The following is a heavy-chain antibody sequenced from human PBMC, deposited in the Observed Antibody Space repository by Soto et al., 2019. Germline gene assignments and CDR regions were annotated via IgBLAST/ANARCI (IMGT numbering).Heavy chain of an antibody. J-gene: IGHJ4*02. Sequence: GGSLRLSCAASGFTSRSNWMSWVRQAPGKGLEWVANVKQDGSEKYYGDSMKGRFTISRDNAKNSLYLEMNSLRAEDTAVYYCARESEDLTSNFYYWGQGTLVTVSS. CDR1: GFTSRSNW. CDR2: VKQDGSEK. CDR3: ARESEDLTSNFYY. V-gene: IGHV3-7*01.